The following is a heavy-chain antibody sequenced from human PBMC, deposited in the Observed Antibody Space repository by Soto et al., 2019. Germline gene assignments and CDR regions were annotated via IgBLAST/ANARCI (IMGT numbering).Heavy chain of an antibody. CDR2: INPNSGGT. Sequence: ASVKVSCKASGYTFTGYYMHWVRQAPGQGLEWMGWINPNSGGTNYAQKFQGRVTMTRDTSISTAYMELSRLRSDDTAVYYCASVDYDSSGDTFDYWGQGSLVTVSS. V-gene: IGHV1-2*02. CDR1: GYTFTGYY. CDR3: ASVDYDSSGDTFDY. J-gene: IGHJ4*02. D-gene: IGHD3-22*01.